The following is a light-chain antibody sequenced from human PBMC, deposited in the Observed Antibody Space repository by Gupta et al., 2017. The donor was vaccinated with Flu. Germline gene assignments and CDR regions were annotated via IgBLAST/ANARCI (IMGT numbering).Light chain of an antibody. CDR2: GYN. J-gene: IGLJ3*02. Sequence: SSELTQDPAVAVALGQTVRITCQGDSLRTYYASWYQQKPGQAPVLVIYGYNNRPSGLPDRFPCSSSGNTASLTIPGAQAEDEADYYCKSRDSSGNHLVFGGGTKLTVL. CDR1: SLRTYY. V-gene: IGLV3-19*01. CDR3: KSRDSSGNHLV.